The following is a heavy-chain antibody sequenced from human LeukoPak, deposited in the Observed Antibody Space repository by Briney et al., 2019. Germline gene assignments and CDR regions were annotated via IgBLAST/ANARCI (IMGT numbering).Heavy chain of an antibody. V-gene: IGHV4-39*01. J-gene: IGHJ4*02. D-gene: IGHD2-15*01. CDR1: GGSISSSSYY. CDR3: ARHPSSYCSGGSCYRPFDY. Sequence: SETLSLTCTVSGGSISSSSYYWGWIRQPPGKGLEWIGSIYYSGSTYYNPSLKSRVTISVDTSKNQFSLRLSSVTAADTAVYYCARHPSSYCSGGSCYRPFDYWGQGTLVIVSS. CDR2: IYYSGST.